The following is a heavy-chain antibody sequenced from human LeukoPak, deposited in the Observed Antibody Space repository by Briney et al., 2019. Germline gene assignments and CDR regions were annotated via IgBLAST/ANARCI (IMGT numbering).Heavy chain of an antibody. V-gene: IGHV4-34*01. CDR2: INHSGST. D-gene: IGHD3-10*01. Sequence: SETLSLTCAVYGGSFSGYYWSWIRQPPGKGLEWIGEINHSGSTNYNPSLKSRVTISVDTSKNQFSLKLSSVTAADTAMYYCARGLYGSGSYYLDYWGQGTLVTVSS. J-gene: IGHJ4*02. CDR1: GGSFSGYY. CDR3: ARGLYGSGSYYLDY.